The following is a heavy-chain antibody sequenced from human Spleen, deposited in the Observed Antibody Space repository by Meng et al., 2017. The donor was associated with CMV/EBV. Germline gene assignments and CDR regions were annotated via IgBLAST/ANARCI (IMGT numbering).Heavy chain of an antibody. V-gene: IGHV4-61*01. Sequence: GGSVSSVSYYWSWIRQPPGKGLEWIGYMYNSGSTNYNPSLKSRVTISADTSKNQFSLNLSSVTAADTAVYYCARGSLWFGELELGNYWGQGTLVTVSS. CDR1: GGSVSSVSYY. J-gene: IGHJ4*02. CDR3: ARGSLWFGELELGNY. CDR2: MYNSGST. D-gene: IGHD3-10*01.